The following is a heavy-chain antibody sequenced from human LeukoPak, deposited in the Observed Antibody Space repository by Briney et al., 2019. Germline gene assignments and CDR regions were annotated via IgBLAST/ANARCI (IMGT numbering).Heavy chain of an antibody. CDR1: RFTFRSYA. CDR3: AIIPRAAAGPSARSPFHY. Sequence: PGGSLRLSCAASRFTFRSYAMSWVRQAPGKGLEWVANIKQDGSDKYYVDSVKGRFTISRDNAKNSLYLQMNSLRAEDTAVYYCAIIPRAAAGPSARSPFHYWGQGTLVTVSS. V-gene: IGHV3-7*01. CDR2: IKQDGSDK. J-gene: IGHJ4*02. D-gene: IGHD6-13*01.